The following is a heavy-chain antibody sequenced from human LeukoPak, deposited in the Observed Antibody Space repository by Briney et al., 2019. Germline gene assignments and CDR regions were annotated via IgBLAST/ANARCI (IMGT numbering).Heavy chain of an antibody. CDR1: GFTFSGYS. J-gene: IGHJ4*02. Sequence: GGSLRLSCAASGFTFSGYSMNWVRQAPGKGLKWVSYISSSSSTRYYADSVKGRFTISRDNAKNSLFLQMNRLRAEDTAVYYCARDYYGSGSYDYWGQGTWSPSPQ. CDR2: ISSSSSTR. CDR3: ARDYYGSGSYDY. D-gene: IGHD3-10*01. V-gene: IGHV3-48*01.